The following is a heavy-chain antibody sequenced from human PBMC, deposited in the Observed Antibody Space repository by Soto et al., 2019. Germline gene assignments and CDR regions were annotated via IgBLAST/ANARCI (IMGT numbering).Heavy chain of an antibody. D-gene: IGHD6-19*01. CDR3: ARDPSPVAGTGWFDP. V-gene: IGHV1-69*12. CDR1: GGTFSSYA. Sequence: QVQLVQSGAEVKKPGSSVKVSCKASGGTFSSYAISWVRQAPGQGLEWMGGIIPIFGTANYAQKFQGRVTITADESTSTAYMELSSVRSEDTAVYYGARDPSPVAGTGWFDPWGPGTLVTVSS. J-gene: IGHJ5*02. CDR2: IIPIFGTA.